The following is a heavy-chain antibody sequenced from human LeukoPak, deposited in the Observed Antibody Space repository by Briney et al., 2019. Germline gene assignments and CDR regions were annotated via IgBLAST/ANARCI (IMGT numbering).Heavy chain of an antibody. CDR3: ARVPTFYDFWSGYYTDYFDY. D-gene: IGHD3-3*01. J-gene: IGHJ4*02. Sequence: SETLSLTCGVSGMSLSDYYWTWIRHSPGKGLEWIGEINHSGATNYNPSLKSRVTISVDTSKNQFSLKLSSVTAADAAVYYCARVPTFYDFWSGYYTDYFDYWGQGTLVTVSS. CDR2: INHSGAT. CDR1: GMSLSDYY. V-gene: IGHV4-34*01.